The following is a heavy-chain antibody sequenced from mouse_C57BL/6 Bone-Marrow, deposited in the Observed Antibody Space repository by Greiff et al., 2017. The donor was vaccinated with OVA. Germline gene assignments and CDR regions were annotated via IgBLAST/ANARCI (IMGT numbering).Heavy chain of an antibody. CDR3: VRGGVYYGNYVGWYFDV. J-gene: IGHJ1*03. Sequence: QVQLQQPGAELVKPGASVKLSCKTSGYTFTSYWMHWVKQRPGQGLEWIGIIHPNSGSTNYNEKFKSKATLTVDKSSSTAYMQLSSLTSEDSAVYYGVRGGVYYGNYVGWYFDVWGTGTTVTVSS. CDR2: IHPNSGST. V-gene: IGHV1-64*01. CDR1: GYTFTSYW. D-gene: IGHD2-1*01.